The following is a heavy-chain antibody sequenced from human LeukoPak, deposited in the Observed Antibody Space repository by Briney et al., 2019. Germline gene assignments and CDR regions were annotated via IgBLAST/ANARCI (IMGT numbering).Heavy chain of an antibody. CDR1: GYSISSGYY. CDR2: IYHSGGT. CDR3: AESPGIAAAGAGY. V-gene: IGHV4-38-2*01. D-gene: IGHD6-13*01. Sequence: SETLSLTCAVSGYSISSGYYWGWIRQPPGKGLEWIGSIYHSGGTYYNPSLKSRVTISVDTSKNQFSLKLSSVTAADTAVYYCAESPGIAAAGAGYWGQGTLVTVSS. J-gene: IGHJ4*02.